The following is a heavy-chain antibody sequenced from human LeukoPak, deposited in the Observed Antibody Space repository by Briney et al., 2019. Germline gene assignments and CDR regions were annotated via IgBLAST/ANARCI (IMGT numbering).Heavy chain of an antibody. CDR2: IKEDGSEK. CDR1: GFIFNTYA. D-gene: IGHD6-25*01. V-gene: IGHV3-7*04. Sequence: GGSLRLSCAASGFIFNTYAMSWVRQAPGKGLEWVASIKEDGSEKYYVDSVKGRFIISRDSAKKSLNLQMNSLRAEDTAVYYCARGRVAATYWGQGTLVTVSS. J-gene: IGHJ4*02. CDR3: ARGRVAATY.